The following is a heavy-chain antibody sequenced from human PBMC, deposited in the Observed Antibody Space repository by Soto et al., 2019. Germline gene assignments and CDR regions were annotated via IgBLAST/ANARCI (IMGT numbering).Heavy chain of an antibody. CDR3: ATYGDYGFYYYYGMDV. V-gene: IGHV3-23*01. J-gene: IGHJ6*02. CDR2: ISGSGGST. Sequence: EVQLLESGGGLVQPGGSLRLSCAASGFTFSSYAMSWVRQAPGKGLEWVSAISGSGGSTYYADSVKGRFTISRDNSKNTLYLQMNSLRAEDTAVYYCATYGDYGFYYYYGMDVWGQGTTVTVSS. CDR1: GFTFSSYA. D-gene: IGHD4-17*01.